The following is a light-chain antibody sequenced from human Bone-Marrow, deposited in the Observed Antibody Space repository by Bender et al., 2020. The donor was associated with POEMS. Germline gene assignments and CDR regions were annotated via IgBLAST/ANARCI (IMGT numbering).Light chain of an antibody. CDR1: SSDIGYSDY. Sequence: HSALTQPASVSGSPGQSITISCTGSSSDIGYSDYVSWYQQHPGKAPKLMIYDVSNRPSGVSNRFSGSKSGNTASLTISGLQAEDEADYYCQSYDNSLGGWVFGGGTKLTVL. CDR2: DVS. CDR3: QSYDNSLGGWV. V-gene: IGLV2-14*03. J-gene: IGLJ3*02.